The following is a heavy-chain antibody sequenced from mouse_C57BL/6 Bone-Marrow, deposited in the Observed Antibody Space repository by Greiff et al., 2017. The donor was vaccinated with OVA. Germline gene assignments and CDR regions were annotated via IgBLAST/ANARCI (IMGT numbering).Heavy chain of an antibody. J-gene: IGHJ3*01. D-gene: IGHD2-1*01. CDR2: IRNKANNHAT. CDR1: GFTFSDAW. Sequence: EVKVVESGGGLVQPGGSMKLSCAASGFTFSDAWMDWVRQSPEKGLEWVADIRNKANNHATYYAESVKGRFTISRDDSKSSVYLQMNSLRAEETGIYYCTRLTTFAYWGQGTLVTVSA. V-gene: IGHV6-6*01. CDR3: TRLTTFAY.